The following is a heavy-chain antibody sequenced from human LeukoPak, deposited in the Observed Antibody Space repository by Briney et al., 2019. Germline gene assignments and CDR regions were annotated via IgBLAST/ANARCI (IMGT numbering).Heavy chain of an antibody. CDR2: IYYSGST. Sequence: PSETLSLTCTVSGGSISSYYWSWIRQPPGKGLEWIGYIYYSGSTNYNPSLKSRVTISVDTSKNQFSLKLSSVTAADAAGYYCARGRYCSSTSCYVGRFDYWGQGTLVTVSS. V-gene: IGHV4-59*01. CDR3: ARGRYCSSTSCYVGRFDY. CDR1: GGSISSYY. J-gene: IGHJ4*02. D-gene: IGHD2-2*01.